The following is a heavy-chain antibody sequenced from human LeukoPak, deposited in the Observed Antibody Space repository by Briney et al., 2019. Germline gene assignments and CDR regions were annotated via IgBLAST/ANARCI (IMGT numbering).Heavy chain of an antibody. D-gene: IGHD1-26*01. V-gene: IGHV4-31*03. CDR1: GGSISSGGYY. CDR2: IYYSGST. J-gene: IGHJ4*02. Sequence: SETLSLTCTVSGGSISSGGYYWSWIRQHPGKGLEWIGYIYYSGSTYYNPSLKSRVTISVDTSKNQFSLKLSSVTAADTAVYYCARVMEELRPFDYWGQGTLVTVSS. CDR3: ARVMEELRPFDY.